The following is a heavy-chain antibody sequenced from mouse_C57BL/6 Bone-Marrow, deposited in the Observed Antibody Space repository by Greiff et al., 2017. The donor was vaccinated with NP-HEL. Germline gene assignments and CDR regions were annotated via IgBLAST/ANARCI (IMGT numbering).Heavy chain of an antibody. CDR1: GYTFTDYY. CDR2: INPYNGGT. D-gene: IGHD1-1*01. V-gene: IGHV1-19*01. Sequence: VQLKQSGPVLVKPGASVKMSCKASGYTFTDYYMNWVKQSHGKRLEWIGVINPYNGGTSYNQQFKGKATLTVDKSASTAYMELNSLTSEDSAVYYCARRYYYGSRRWYFDVWGTGTTVTVSS. CDR3: ARRYYYGSRRWYFDV. J-gene: IGHJ1*03.